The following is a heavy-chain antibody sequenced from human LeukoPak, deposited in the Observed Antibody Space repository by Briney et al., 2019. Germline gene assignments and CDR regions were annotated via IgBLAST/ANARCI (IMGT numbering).Heavy chain of an antibody. CDR2: IYSGGST. J-gene: IGHJ6*02. CDR1: GFTVSSNY. Sequence: GGSLRLSCAASGFTVSSNYMSWVRQAPGKGLEWVSVIYSGGSTYYADSVKGRFTISRDNSKNTLYLQMNSLRAEDTAMYYCARVPDYYDSSGYPNYYYGMDVWGQGTTVTVSS. D-gene: IGHD3-22*01. CDR3: ARVPDYYDSSGYPNYYYGMDV. V-gene: IGHV3-53*01.